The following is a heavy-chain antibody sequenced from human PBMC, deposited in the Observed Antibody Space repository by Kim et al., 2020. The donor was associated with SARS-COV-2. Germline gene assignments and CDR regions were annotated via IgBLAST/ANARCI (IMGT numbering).Heavy chain of an antibody. CDR3: AKPPLFDYYDSSGYYYAPFDY. D-gene: IGHD3-22*01. Sequence: GGSLRLSCAASGFTFSSYAMSWVRQAPGKGLEWVSAISGSGGSTYYADSVKGRFTISRDNSKNTLYLQMNSLRAEDTAVYYCAKPPLFDYYDSSGYYYAPFDYWGQGTLVTVSS. CDR2: ISGSGGST. J-gene: IGHJ4*02. V-gene: IGHV3-23*01. CDR1: GFTFSSYA.